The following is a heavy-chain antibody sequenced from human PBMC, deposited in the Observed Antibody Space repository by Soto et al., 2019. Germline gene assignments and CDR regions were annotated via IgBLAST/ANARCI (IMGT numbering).Heavy chain of an antibody. CDR2: ISGDGINT. CDR1: GFNFGFFG. D-gene: IGHD1-26*01. CDR3: ARGNLSFEFDS. V-gene: IGHV3-30*03. Sequence: QIQLVESGGDVVQPGKSLRLSCAASGFNFGFFGMHWVRQAPGKGLEWVAFISGDGINTQYADSVRGRFTLSRDYSRKTMYLQMDSLRDEDTALYYCARGNLSFEFDSWGLGTRVTVSS. J-gene: IGHJ4*02.